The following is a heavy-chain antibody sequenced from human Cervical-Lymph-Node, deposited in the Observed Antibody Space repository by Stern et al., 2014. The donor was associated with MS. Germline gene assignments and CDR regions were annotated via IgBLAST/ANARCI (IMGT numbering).Heavy chain of an antibody. J-gene: IGHJ4*02. V-gene: IGHV3-11*01. Sequence: VQLVESGGGLVKPGGSLRLSCAASGFTFSDYYMSWIRQAPGKGLEWVSYSSGSGSKIYYADSVKGRFTISRENAKNSLYLQMNSLRVEDTAVYYCARIFTTQYYDSSGKVDYWGQGTLVTVSS. D-gene: IGHD3-22*01. CDR3: ARIFTTQYYDSSGKVDY. CDR2: SSGSGSKI. CDR1: GFTFSDYY.